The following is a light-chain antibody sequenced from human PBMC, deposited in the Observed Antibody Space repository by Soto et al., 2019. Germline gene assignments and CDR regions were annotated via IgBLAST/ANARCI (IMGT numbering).Light chain of an antibody. Sequence: GDRVTITCPASQSISGSSAWYQQKPGKVPNLMIYEASNLKSGVPSRFSGSGSGTEYTLTISSLQADDSASYYCQHYNGYWTFGQGTRVEIK. V-gene: IGKV1-5*03. CDR1: QSISGS. CDR2: EAS. CDR3: QHYNGYWT. J-gene: IGKJ1*01.